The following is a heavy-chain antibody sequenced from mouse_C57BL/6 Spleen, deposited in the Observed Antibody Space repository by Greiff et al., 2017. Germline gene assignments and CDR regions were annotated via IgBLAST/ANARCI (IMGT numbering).Heavy chain of an antibody. Sequence: QVQLKQPGAELVKPGASVKVSCTASGFTFTSYCVHWVKQRPGQGLEWLGRIHPSDSDTNDNQKFKGKATSTVNKSSSTSYMKLSSLTSEDSTGYYCTIPYGNYGFAYWGQGTLVTVSA. CDR2: IHPSDSDT. V-gene: IGHV1-74*01. J-gene: IGHJ3*01. D-gene: IGHD2-1*01. CDR3: TIPYGNYGFAY. CDR1: GFTFTSYC.